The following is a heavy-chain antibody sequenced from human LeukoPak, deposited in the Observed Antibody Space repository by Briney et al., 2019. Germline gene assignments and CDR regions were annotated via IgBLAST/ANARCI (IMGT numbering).Heavy chain of an antibody. CDR3: ARAYWDDAFDI. J-gene: IGHJ3*02. CDR2: INHSGST. D-gene: IGHD2-21*01. V-gene: IGHV4-34*01. Sequence: SETLSLTCAVYGGSFSGYYWSWIRQPPGKGLEWIGEINHSGSTNHNPSLKSRVTISVDTSKNQFSLKLSSVTAAETAVYYCARAYWDDAFDIWGQGTMVTVSS. CDR1: GGSFSGYY.